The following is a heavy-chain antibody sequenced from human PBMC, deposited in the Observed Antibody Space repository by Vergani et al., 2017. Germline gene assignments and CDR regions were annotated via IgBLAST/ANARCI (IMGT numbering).Heavy chain of an antibody. Sequence: QVQLQQWGAGLLKPSETLSLTCAVYGGSFSGYYWSWIRQPPGKGLEWIGEINHSGSTNYNPSLKSRVTISVDTSKNQFSLKLSSVTAADTAVYYCARGSTFLWQWRGYFDCWGQRTLVTVSS. CDR2: INHSGST. V-gene: IGHV4-34*01. CDR1: GGSFSGYY. CDR3: ARGSTFLWQWRGYFDC. D-gene: IGHD6-19*01. J-gene: IGHJ4*02.